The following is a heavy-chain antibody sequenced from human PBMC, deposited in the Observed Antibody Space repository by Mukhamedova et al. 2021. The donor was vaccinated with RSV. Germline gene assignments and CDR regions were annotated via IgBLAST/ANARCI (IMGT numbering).Heavy chain of an antibody. CDR3: ARAELAHCVSTSCYPRDFDY. J-gene: IGHJ4*02. CDR2: ISSSASTI. V-gene: IGHV3-11*04. D-gene: IGHD2-2*01. Sequence: GKGLEWVSYISSSASTIYYADSVKGRFTISRDNAKNSLYLQMNSLRAEDTAVYYCARAELAHCVSTSCYPRDFDYWGQGTLVTVSS.